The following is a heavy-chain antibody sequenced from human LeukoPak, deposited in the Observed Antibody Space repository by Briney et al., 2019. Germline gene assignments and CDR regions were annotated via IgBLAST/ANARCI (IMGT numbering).Heavy chain of an antibody. D-gene: IGHD3-22*01. CDR3: ARGRYYDSSGYYLDY. Sequence: TSETLSLTCTVSGGSISSYYWSWIRQPPGKGLEWIGYIYSRGSTNYNPSLKSRVTISIDTSKNQFSLKLTSVTAADTAVYYCARGRYYDSSGYYLDYWGQGTLVTVSS. CDR2: IYSRGST. CDR1: GGSISSYY. J-gene: IGHJ4*02. V-gene: IGHV4-59*01.